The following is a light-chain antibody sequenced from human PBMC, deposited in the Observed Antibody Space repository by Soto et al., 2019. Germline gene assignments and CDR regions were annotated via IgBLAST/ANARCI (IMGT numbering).Light chain of an antibody. J-gene: IGKJ1*01. CDR1: QGLNSAY. CDR3: QQYGDSPWT. CDR2: GAS. V-gene: IGKV3-20*01. Sequence: ENVLTQSPGTLSSSPGERAALSCRASQGLNSAYLAWYQQKPGQAPTLLIYGASSRDSGMPDRFSGSGSGTDFTLTISRLEPEDFAVYFCQQYGDSPWTFGQGTKVDIK.